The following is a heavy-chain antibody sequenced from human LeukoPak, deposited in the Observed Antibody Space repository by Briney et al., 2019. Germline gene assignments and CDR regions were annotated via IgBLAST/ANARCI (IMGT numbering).Heavy chain of an antibody. CDR3: ARDASDFGYGFNWFDP. D-gene: IGHD2-15*01. CDR1: GFTFSSYS. V-gene: IGHV3-21*01. J-gene: IGHJ5*02. CDR2: ISSSSSYI. Sequence: GGFLRLSCAASGFTFSSYSMNWVRQAPGKGLEWVSSISSSSSYIYYADSVKGGFTISRDNAKNSLYLQMNSLRAEDTAVYYCARDASDFGYGFNWFDPWGQGTLVTVSS.